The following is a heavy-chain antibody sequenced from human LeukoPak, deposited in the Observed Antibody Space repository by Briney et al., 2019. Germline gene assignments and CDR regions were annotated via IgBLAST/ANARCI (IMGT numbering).Heavy chain of an antibody. Sequence: SETLSLTCTVSGGSISSFYWSWIRQPPGKGLEWIGYIYFSGTTNYNPSLKSRVTMTVDTSNNQFSLMLRSVTAADTAVYYCARSNTSVDAFDIWGQGTMVTVSS. V-gene: IGHV4-59*08. D-gene: IGHD2-8*01. J-gene: IGHJ3*02. CDR1: GGSISSFY. CDR2: IYFSGTT. CDR3: ARSNTSVDAFDI.